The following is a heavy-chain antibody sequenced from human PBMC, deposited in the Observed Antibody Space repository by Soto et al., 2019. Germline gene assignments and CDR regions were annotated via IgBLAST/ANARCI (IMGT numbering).Heavy chain of an antibody. J-gene: IGHJ3*02. CDR2: IYYSGST. CDR3: ARRYSGSYSGAFDI. D-gene: IGHD1-26*01. V-gene: IGHV4-39*01. CDR1: GGSISNSSYY. Sequence: SEPLSVTWTVSGGSISNSSYYWGWIRQPPGKGLEWIGSIYYSGSTYYNPSLKSRVTISVDTSKNQFSLKLSSVTAADTAVYYCARRYSGSYSGAFDIWGQGTMVTVSS.